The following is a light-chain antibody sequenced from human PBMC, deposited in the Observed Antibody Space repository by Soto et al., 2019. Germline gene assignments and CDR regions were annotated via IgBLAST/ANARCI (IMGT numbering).Light chain of an antibody. V-gene: IGKV1-27*01. J-gene: IGKJ3*01. CDR3: QKYSSVPV. CDR1: QGIRNF. CDR2: AAS. Sequence: DIQMTQSPTSLSASVGDRVTITCRASQGIRNFVAWYQQKPGKAPKLLMYAASTLQSGVPSRFSGSGSGTDFTLTLNSLQPEDVATYSCQKYSSVPVFGPGTKVEIE.